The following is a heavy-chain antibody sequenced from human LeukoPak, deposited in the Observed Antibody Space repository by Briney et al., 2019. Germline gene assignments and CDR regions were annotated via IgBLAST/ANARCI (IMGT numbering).Heavy chain of an antibody. CDR3: AKDPNGDYIGAFDM. CDR1: GITASSYA. V-gene: IGHV3-23*01. D-gene: IGHD4-17*01. CDR2: ISGSGDRT. J-gene: IGHJ3*02. Sequence: GGSLRLSCAASGITASSYAMTWVRQAPGKGLEWVSSISGSGDRTMYADSVKGRLTISRDNFKNTLSLQMNSLRAEDTAVYHCAKDPNGDYIGAFDMWGQGTMVTVSS.